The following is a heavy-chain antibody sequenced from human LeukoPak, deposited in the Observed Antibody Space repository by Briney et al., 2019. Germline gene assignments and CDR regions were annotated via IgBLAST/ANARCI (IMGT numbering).Heavy chain of an antibody. V-gene: IGHV3-23*01. Sequence: PGGSLRLSCAASGFTFGSHAMSWVRQAPGKGLEWVSAIDGSGTRTYYADSVTGRSTISRDNSKNTLYLQMNSLRAEDTAVYYCAKVTRPIVVVPAAIGYFDYWGQGTLVTVSS. CDR1: GFTFGSHA. CDR2: IDGSGTRT. J-gene: IGHJ4*02. CDR3: AKVTRPIVVVPAAIGYFDY. D-gene: IGHD2-2*01.